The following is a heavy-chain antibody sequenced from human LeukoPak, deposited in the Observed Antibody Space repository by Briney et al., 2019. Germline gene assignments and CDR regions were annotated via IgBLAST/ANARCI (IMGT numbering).Heavy chain of an antibody. D-gene: IGHD6-19*01. CDR2: MYNRGST. CDR1: GDSISNYY. J-gene: IGHJ4*02. Sequence: TSETLSLTCTVSGDSISNYYWSWIRQSPGKKLEWIGYMYNRGSTIYNPSLKSRVTISTDTSKNQFSLRLTSVTAADTAVYYCARAEKAVTGTLDYWGQGTLITVYS. CDR3: ARAEKAVTGTLDY. V-gene: IGHV4-59*01.